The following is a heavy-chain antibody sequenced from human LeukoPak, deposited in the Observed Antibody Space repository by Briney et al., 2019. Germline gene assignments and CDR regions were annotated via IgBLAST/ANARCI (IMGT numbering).Heavy chain of an antibody. Sequence: GRSLRLSCVASGFTFSSYGMHWVRQAPGKGLEWVAVISYDGSNKYYADSVKGRFTISRDNSKNTLYLQMNSLRAEDTAVYYCAKLLTGFVVVPAATEDFDYWGQGTLVTVSS. V-gene: IGHV3-30*18. CDR2: ISYDGSNK. CDR1: GFTFSSYG. J-gene: IGHJ4*02. CDR3: AKLLTGFVVVPAATEDFDY. D-gene: IGHD2-2*01.